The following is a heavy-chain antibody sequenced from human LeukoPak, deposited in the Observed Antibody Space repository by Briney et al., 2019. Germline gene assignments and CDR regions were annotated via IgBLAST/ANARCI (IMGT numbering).Heavy chain of an antibody. D-gene: IGHD4-11*01. V-gene: IGHV3-21*01. Sequence: GESLRLSCATSGFTLSSSTFGSYTMNWVRQAPGKGLEWVSSISSTGTYIYYTDSVKGRFTISRGIANSLLYLQMNSLRADDTAVYYCARDLDYSTGFDYWGQGTLVTVSS. CDR3: ARDLDYSTGFDY. CDR2: ISSTGTYI. CDR1: GFTLSSSTFGSYT. J-gene: IGHJ4*02.